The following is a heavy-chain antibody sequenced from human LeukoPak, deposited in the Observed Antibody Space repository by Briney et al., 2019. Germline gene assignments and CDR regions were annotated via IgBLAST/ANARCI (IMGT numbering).Heavy chain of an antibody. CDR1: GFTFSSYG. V-gene: IGHV3-30*02. Sequence: GGSLRLSCAASGFTFSSYGMHWVRQAPGKGLEWVAFIRYDGSIKHYADSVKGRVTISRDNSKNTLYLQMNSLRAEDTAVYYCAKGSQYNILTGFIVGAMDDFDHWGQGALVTVSS. D-gene: IGHD3-9*01. CDR3: AKGSQYNILTGFIVGAMDDFDH. J-gene: IGHJ4*02. CDR2: IRYDGSIK.